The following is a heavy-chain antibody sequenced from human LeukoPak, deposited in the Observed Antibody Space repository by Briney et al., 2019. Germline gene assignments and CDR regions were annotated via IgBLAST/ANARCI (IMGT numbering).Heavy chain of an antibody. CDR1: GFTFSSYG. CDR3: AKDWGYTTMVSYYFDY. Sequence: PGGSLRLSCAASGFTFSSYGMHWVRQAPGKGLEWVAVIWYNGKNKYYSDSVKGRFTISRDNSKNTLYLQMNSLRAEDTAVYYCAKDWGYTTMVSYYFDYWGQGTLVTVSS. D-gene: IGHD5-18*01. CDR2: IWYNGKNK. J-gene: IGHJ4*02. V-gene: IGHV3-33*06.